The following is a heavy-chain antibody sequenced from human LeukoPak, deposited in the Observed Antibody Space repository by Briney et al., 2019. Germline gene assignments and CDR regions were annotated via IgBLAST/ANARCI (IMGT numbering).Heavy chain of an antibody. V-gene: IGHV3-30*18. CDR2: ISYDGSNK. D-gene: IGHD3-10*01. CDR1: GFTFSRYG. Sequence: PGRSLRLSCAASGFTFSRYGMHWVRQAPGKGLEWVAVISYDGSNKYYADSVKGRFTISRDNSKNTLYLQMNSLRAEDTAVYYCAKDSDDGMDVWGQGTTVTVSS. CDR3: AKDSDDGMDV. J-gene: IGHJ6*02.